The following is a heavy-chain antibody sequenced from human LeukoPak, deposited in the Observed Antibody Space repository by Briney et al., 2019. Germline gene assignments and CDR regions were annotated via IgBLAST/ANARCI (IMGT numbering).Heavy chain of an antibody. V-gene: IGHV4-30-4*08. Sequence: PSETLSLTCTVSGGSISSGDYYWSWIRQPPGKGLEWIGYTYYSGSTYYNPSLKSRVTISVDTSKNQFSLKLSSVTAADTAVYYCARSYRYSYGFFDYWGQGTLVTVSS. CDR2: TYYSGST. CDR1: GGSISSGDYY. CDR3: ARSYRYSYGFFDY. D-gene: IGHD5-18*01. J-gene: IGHJ4*02.